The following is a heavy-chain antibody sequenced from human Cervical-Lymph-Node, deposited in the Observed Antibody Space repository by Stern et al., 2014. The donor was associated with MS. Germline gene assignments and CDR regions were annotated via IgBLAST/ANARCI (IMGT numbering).Heavy chain of an antibody. Sequence: EVQLVASGGGLVQPGGSLRLSWAASGFTFSTSGMTWVRQAPGKGLEWVSAISLGGGKTYYADSVKGRFTISRDNSKNTLYLQMNSLRAEDTAVYYCAKEIRPNDYWGQGTLVTVSS. CDR3: AKEIRPNDY. CDR1: GFTFSTSG. D-gene: IGHD3-16*01. V-gene: IGHV3-23*04. J-gene: IGHJ4*02. CDR2: ISLGGGKT.